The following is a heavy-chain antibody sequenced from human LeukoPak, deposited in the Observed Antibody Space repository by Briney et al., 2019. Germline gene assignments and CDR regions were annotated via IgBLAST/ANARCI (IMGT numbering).Heavy chain of an antibody. D-gene: IGHD6-13*01. CDR3: ARSTSSSWIRFDP. CDR1: GYTFTGYY. CDR2: INPNSGGT. Sequence: ASVKVSCKASGYTFTGYYMHWVRQAPGQGLEWMGWINPNSGGTNYAQKLQGRVTMTTDTSTSTAYMELRSLRSDDTAVYYCARSTSSSWIRFDPWGQGTLVTVSS. J-gene: IGHJ5*02. V-gene: IGHV1-2*02.